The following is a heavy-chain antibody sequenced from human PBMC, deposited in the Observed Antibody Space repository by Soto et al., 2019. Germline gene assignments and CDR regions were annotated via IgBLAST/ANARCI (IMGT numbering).Heavy chain of an antibody. D-gene: IGHD2-2*01. V-gene: IGHV1-2*04. CDR2: INPNSGGT. J-gene: IGHJ5*02. CDR1: GYTFTGYY. Sequence: GASVKVSCKASGYTFTGYYMHWVRQAPGQGLEWMGWINPNSGGTNYAQKFQGWVTTTRDTSTSTAYIELRSLRSDDTAVYYCARDSRGYCSSTSCYDWFDPWGQGTLVTVSS. CDR3: ARDSRGYCSSTSCYDWFDP.